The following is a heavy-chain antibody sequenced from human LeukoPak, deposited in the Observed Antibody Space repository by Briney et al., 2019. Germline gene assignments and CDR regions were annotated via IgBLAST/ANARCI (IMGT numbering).Heavy chain of an antibody. J-gene: IGHJ4*02. CDR2: VYHSGDT. V-gene: IGHV4-59*12. CDR1: GGSTSSYY. Sequence: SETLSLTCTVSGGSTSSYYWSWVRQPPGKGLEWIGEVYHSGDTNYNPSLRSRVTISADKSNNQFSLRLNSVTAADTAVFYCARGEERGSGTVHFDFWGQGILVTVSS. CDR3: ARGEERGSGTVHFDF. D-gene: IGHD3-10*01.